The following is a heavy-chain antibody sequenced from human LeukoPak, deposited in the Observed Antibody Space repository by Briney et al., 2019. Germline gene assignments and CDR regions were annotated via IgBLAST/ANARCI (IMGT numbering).Heavy chain of an antibody. Sequence: WGSLRLSCAASGFIFDNYGMSWVRQAPGKGLEWVSGINWNGGSTGYADSVKGRFTISRDNAKNSLYLQMNSLRAEDTALYYCARAGLDDYYYYMDVWGKGTTVTVSS. CDR2: INWNGGST. CDR3: ARAGLDDYYYYMDV. D-gene: IGHD3-9*01. V-gene: IGHV3-20*04. CDR1: GFIFDNYG. J-gene: IGHJ6*03.